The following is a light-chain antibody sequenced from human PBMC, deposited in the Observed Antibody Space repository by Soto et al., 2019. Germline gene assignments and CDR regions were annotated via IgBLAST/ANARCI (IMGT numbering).Light chain of an antibody. V-gene: IGKV1-5*03. CDR1: QSISPW. J-gene: IGKJ4*01. Sequence: DIRMTQSPSTLSASVGDSVTITCRASQSISPWLAWYQQKPGKAPTLLIYKASSLEGGVPSRFSGSGSGTDFNITISSLQPDDFATYYCQQYNTYPLIFGGGTTVEIK. CDR3: QQYNTYPLI. CDR2: KAS.